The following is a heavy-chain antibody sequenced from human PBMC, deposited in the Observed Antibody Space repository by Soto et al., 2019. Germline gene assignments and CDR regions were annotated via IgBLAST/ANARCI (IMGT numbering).Heavy chain of an antibody. CDR1: GLTFGSRA. D-gene: IGHD3-10*01. CDR2: ITDTGGDA. V-gene: IGHV3-23*01. Sequence: GGSLRLSCVASGLTFGSRAITWVRQAPGEGLQWVSTITDTGGDAKYADSVRGRFVISRDNSKKTLYLQMTSLTAEGSAMYYCARGSTDSYPGSRIFDFWGRGTLVTVSS. CDR3: ARGSTDSYPGSRIFDF. J-gene: IGHJ4*02.